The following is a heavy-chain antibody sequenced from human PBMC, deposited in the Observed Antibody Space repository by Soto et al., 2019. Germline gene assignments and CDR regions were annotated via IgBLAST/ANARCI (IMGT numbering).Heavy chain of an antibody. CDR1: GFTFSSYS. V-gene: IGHV3-21*01. Sequence: EVQLVESGGGLVKPGGSLRLSCAASGFTFSSYSMNWVRQAPGKGLEWDSSISSSSSYIYYADSVKGRFTISRDNAKNSLYLQMNSLRAEDTAVYYCARRAVRDRYCSSTSCYAFDIWGQGTMVTVSS. CDR3: ARRAVRDRYCSSTSCYAFDI. CDR2: ISSSSSYI. D-gene: IGHD2-2*01. J-gene: IGHJ3*02.